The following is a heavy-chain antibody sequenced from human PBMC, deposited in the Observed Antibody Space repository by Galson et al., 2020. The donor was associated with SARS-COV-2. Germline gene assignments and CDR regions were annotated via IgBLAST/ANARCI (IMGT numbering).Heavy chain of an antibody. V-gene: IGHV1-2*02. J-gene: IGHJ4*02. CDR3: ARGFSGSYYLAPFDY. D-gene: IGHD3-10*01. Sequence: ASVKVSCKASGYTFTGYYMHWVRQAPGQGLEWMGWINPNSGGTNYAQKFQGRVTMTRDTSISTAYMELSRLRSDDTAVYYCARGFSGSYYLAPFDYWGQGTLVTVSS. CDR2: INPNSGGT. CDR1: GYTFTGYY.